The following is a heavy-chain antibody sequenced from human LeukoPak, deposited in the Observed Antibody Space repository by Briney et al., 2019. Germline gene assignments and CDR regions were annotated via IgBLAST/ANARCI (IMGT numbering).Heavy chain of an antibody. V-gene: IGHV3-23*01. CDR1: GFTFSSYA. CDR2: ISGSGGST. D-gene: IGHD3-22*01. Sequence: PGGSLRLSCAASGFTFSSYAMSWVRQAPGKGLEWVSAISGSGGSTYYADSVKGRFTISRDNSKNTLYLQMNSLRAEDTAVYYCAKEGYYYDSSGYYYFDYWGQGTLATVSS. CDR3: AKEGYYYDSSGYYYFDY. J-gene: IGHJ4*02.